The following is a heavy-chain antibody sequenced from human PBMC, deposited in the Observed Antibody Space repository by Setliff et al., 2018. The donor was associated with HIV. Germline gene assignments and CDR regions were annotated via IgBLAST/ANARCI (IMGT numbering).Heavy chain of an antibody. Sequence: SETLSLTCTVSGGSISSANYYWSWIRQPARKGLEWIGHIYFSGSTIYNPSLKSRVTISIDTSKNQFSLNLTSVTAADTAVYYCARRNMYYYDSRRGSFDYWGQGTLVTVSS. CDR2: IYFSGST. CDR3: ARRNMYYYDSRRGSFDY. CDR1: GGSISSANYY. D-gene: IGHD3-22*01. V-gene: IGHV4-61*09. J-gene: IGHJ4*02.